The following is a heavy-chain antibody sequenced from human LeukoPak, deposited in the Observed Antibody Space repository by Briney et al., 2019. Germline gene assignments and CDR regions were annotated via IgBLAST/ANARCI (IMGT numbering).Heavy chain of an antibody. CDR2: ISSRSGYI. Sequence: PGGSLRLSCAASGFTFSSYVMSWVRQAPGQGLEWVSSISSRSGYIYYADSVKGRFTISRDNAKNSLYLQMNSLRAEDTSVYYCARDGYGGNSETFDSWGQGTLVTVSS. D-gene: IGHD4-23*01. J-gene: IGHJ4*02. V-gene: IGHV3-21*01. CDR1: GFTFSSYV. CDR3: ARDGYGGNSETFDS.